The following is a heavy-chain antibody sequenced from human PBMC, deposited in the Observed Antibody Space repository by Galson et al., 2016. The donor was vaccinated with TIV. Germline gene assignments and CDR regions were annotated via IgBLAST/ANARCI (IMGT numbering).Heavy chain of an antibody. CDR3: AGSNRYNFYYVAV. Sequence: SVKVSCKASGVTFSSYAISWVRQAPGQGLEWMGGLIPMFGITNYAQRFQGRVTITADGSTSTAYRELSSLRSEDTAVYYCAGSNRYNFYYVAVWGQGPTVTVSS. D-gene: IGHD2-2*02. CDR2: LIPMFGIT. CDR1: GVTFSSYA. J-gene: IGHJ6*03. V-gene: IGHV1-69*13.